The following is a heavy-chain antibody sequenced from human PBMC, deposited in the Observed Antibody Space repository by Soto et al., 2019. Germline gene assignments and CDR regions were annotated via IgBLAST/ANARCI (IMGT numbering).Heavy chain of an antibody. CDR1: GDSISSYY. V-gene: IGHV4-59*01. Sequence: SETLSLTCTVSGDSISSYYWTWIRQPPGKGLEYIGYIYYSGRTYYNPSLKSRVTISVDTSKNQFSLKLSSVTAADTAVYYCARGHLGIKTTGTWYDFDYWGQGTLVTVSS. CDR2: IYYSGRT. J-gene: IGHJ4*02. D-gene: IGHD2-15*01. CDR3: ARGHLGIKTTGTWYDFDY.